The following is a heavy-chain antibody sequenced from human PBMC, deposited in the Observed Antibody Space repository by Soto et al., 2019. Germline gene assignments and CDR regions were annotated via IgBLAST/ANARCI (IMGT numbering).Heavy chain of an antibody. J-gene: IGHJ6*02. CDR3: ARDKGRLRSGYYYGMDV. CDR2: IYSGGST. Sequence: GSLRLSCAASGFTVSSNYMSWVRQAPGKGLEWVSVIYSGGSTYYADSVKGRFTISRDNSKNTLYLQMNSLRAEDTAVYYCARDKGRLRSGYYYGMDVWGQGTTVTVS. D-gene: IGHD6-6*01. V-gene: IGHV3-53*01. CDR1: GFTVSSNY.